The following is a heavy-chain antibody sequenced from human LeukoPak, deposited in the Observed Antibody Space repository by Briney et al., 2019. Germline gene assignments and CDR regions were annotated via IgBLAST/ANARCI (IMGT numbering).Heavy chain of an antibody. CDR1: GFTFSSYS. CDR2: ISSSSSYI. V-gene: IGHV3-21*01. CDR3: VRVVPAANYYYYGMDV. Sequence: GGSLRLSCAASGFTFSSYSMNWVRQAPGKGLEWVSPISSSSSYIYYADSVKGRFTISRDNAKNSLYLQMNSLRAEDTAVYYCVRVVPAANYYYYGMDVWGQGTTVTVSS. J-gene: IGHJ6*02. D-gene: IGHD2-2*01.